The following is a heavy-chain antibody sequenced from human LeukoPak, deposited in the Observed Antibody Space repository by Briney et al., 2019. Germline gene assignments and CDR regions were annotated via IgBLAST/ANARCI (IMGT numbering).Heavy chain of an antibody. J-gene: IGHJ3*02. CDR3: AREYSSSIGAFDI. CDR1: GGSFSGYY. D-gene: IGHD6-6*01. CDR2: INHSGST. V-gene: IGHV4-34*01. Sequence: SETLSLTCAVYGGSFSGYYWSWIRQPPGKGLEWIGEINHSGSTNYSPSLKSRVTISVDTSKNQFSLKLSSVTAADTAVYYCAREYSSSIGAFDIWGQGTMVTVSS.